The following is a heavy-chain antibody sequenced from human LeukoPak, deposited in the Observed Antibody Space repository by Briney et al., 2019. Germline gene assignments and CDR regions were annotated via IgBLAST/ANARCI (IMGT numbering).Heavy chain of an antibody. J-gene: IGHJ3*02. CDR1: GFTFSSYS. V-gene: IGHV3-48*01. CDR3: ARDSFYDAFDI. D-gene: IGHD2/OR15-2a*01. CDR2: ITSTSTTM. Sequence: GGSLRLSCAASGFTFSSYSMNWVRQAPGKGLEWVSYITSTSTTMYYADSVKGRFTISRDNAKNSLYLQMNSLRAEDTAVYYCARDSFYDAFDIWGQGTMVTVSS.